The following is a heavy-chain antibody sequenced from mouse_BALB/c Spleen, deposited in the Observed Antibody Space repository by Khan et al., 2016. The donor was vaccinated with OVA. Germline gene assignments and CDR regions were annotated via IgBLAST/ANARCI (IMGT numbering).Heavy chain of an antibody. CDR1: RLTISSYG. D-gene: IGHD2-12*01. CDR3: ARSAI. V-gene: IGHV5-6-3*01. J-gene: IGHJ2*01. CDR2: IDSNGGST. Sequence: EVQGVESGGGIVQPGGSLKRSCAASRLTISSYGMSSVRQTPDKRLELVATIDSNGGSTDYPDSVKCRFTISGDNAKNALYLQMRSLRSEDTAMYYCARSAIWGQGTTLTVSS.